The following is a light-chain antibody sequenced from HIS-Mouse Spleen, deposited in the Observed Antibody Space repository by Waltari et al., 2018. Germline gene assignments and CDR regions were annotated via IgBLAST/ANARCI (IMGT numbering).Light chain of an antibody. Sequence: DIQLPQSPSFLSASVGYTVTITCRASQGISSYLAWYQQKPGKAPKLLIYAASTLQSGVPSRFSGSGSGTEFTLTISSLQPEDFATYYCQQLNSYPPTFGQGTKVEIK. V-gene: IGKV1-9*01. CDR3: QQLNSYPPT. CDR2: AAS. CDR1: QGISSY. J-gene: IGKJ1*01.